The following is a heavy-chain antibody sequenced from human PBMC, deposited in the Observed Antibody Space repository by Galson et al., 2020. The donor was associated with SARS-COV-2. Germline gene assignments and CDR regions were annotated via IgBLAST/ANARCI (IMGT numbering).Heavy chain of an antibody. CDR3: AVDVGFGEVYGLDA. Sequence: ASVKVSCKASGYTFTGYYMHWVRQAPGQGLEWMGWINPDSGGAPYAQTFQGRVTLTRDTSISTVYMELSSLRADDTAVYYCAVDVGFGEVYGLDAWGQGTAVTVSS. J-gene: IGHJ6*02. D-gene: IGHD3-10*01. CDR1: GYTFTGYY. V-gene: IGHV1-2*02. CDR2: INPDSGGA.